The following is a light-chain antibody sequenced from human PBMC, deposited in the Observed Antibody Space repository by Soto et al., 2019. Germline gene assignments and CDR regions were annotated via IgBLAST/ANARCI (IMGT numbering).Light chain of an antibody. Sequence: QSALTQPPSASGSPGQSVTISCTGTSSDVGGYKYVSWYQQHPDKAPKLMIYEVSKRPSGGPDRFSGSKSGNTASLTVSGLQAEDEADYYCSSYAGSNNFVIFGGGTKLTVL. CDR2: EVS. CDR1: SSDVGGYKY. J-gene: IGLJ2*01. V-gene: IGLV2-8*01. CDR3: SSYAGSNNFVI.